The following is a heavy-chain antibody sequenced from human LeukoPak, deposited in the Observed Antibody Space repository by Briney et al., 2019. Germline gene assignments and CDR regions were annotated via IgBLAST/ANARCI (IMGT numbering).Heavy chain of an antibody. V-gene: IGHV3-66*01. J-gene: IGHJ4*02. D-gene: IGHD2-15*01. CDR3: ARGDCSGGSCHLFDY. CDR1: GFTVSSNY. CDR2: IYSGGST. Sequence: GGSLRLSCAASGFTVSSNYMSWVRQAPGKGLEWVSVIYSGGSTYYADSVKGRFTISRDNAKNSVYLQMNSLRDEDTAVYYCARGDCSGGSCHLFDYWGQGTLVTVSS.